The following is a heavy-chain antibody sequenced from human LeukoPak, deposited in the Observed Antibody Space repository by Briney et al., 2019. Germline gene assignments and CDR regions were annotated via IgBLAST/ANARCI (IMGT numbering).Heavy chain of an antibody. V-gene: IGHV3-74*01. CDR1: GFTFSSYW. D-gene: IGHD5-24*01. CDR3: AKEGRWLQLGYYFDY. CDR2: INSDGSST. J-gene: IGHJ4*02. Sequence: QAGGSLRLSCAASGFTFSSYWMHWVRQAPGKGLVWVSRINSDGSSTSYADSVKGRFTISRDNAKNTLYLQMNSLRAEDTAVYYCAKEGRWLQLGYYFDYWGQGTLVTVSS.